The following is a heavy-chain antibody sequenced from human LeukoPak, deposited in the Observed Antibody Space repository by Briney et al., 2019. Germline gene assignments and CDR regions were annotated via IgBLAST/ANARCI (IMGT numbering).Heavy chain of an antibody. D-gene: IGHD1-1*01. CDR3: ARDVLNWNDDGRLFDY. V-gene: IGHV3-21*01. J-gene: IGHJ4*02. Sequence: GGSLRLSCAASGFTFSSYSMNWVRQAPGKGLEWVSPISSSSSYIYYADSVKGRFTISRDNAKNSLYLQMNSLRAEDTAVYYCARDVLNWNDDGRLFDYWGQGTLVTVSS. CDR2: ISSSSSYI. CDR1: GFTFSSYS.